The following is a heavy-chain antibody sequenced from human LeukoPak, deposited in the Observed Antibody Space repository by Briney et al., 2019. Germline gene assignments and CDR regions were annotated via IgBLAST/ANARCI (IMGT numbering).Heavy chain of an antibody. Sequence: PGGSLRLSCAASGFTFDDYAMHWVRQAPGKGLEWVSGISWNSGSIGYADSVKGRFTISRDNAKNSLYLQMNSLRAEDTALYYCAKDAGSSLYWYFDLWGRGTLVTVSS. D-gene: IGHD6-13*01. J-gene: IGHJ2*01. CDR1: GFTFDDYA. CDR2: ISWNSGSI. V-gene: IGHV3-9*01. CDR3: AKDAGSSLYWYFDL.